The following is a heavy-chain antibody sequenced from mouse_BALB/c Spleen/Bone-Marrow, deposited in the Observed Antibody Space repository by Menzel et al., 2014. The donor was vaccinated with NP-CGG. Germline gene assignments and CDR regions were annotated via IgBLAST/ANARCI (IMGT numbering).Heavy chain of an antibody. J-gene: IGHJ4*01. D-gene: IGHD2-1*01. CDR2: IFPGSGNT. CDR3: ARHGNLRNYYAMDY. CDR1: GYSFTRYY. V-gene: IGHV1-66*01. Sequence: VQLQQSGPELVKPGASVKISCKASGYSFTRYYIHWVKQRPGQGLEWIGWIFPGSGNTKYNEKFKGKATLTADTSSSTAYMQLSSLTSEDSAVYFCARHGNLRNYYAMDYWGQGTSVTVSS.